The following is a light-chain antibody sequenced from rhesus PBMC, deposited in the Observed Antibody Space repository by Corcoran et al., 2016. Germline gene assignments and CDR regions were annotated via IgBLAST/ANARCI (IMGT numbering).Light chain of an antibody. CDR1: QGISSY. Sequence: DIQMTQSPSSLSAPVGDTVTITCRASQGISSYLNWFQQKPGKAPKLLIHDASTLESGVPSRLSGSGSGTDFTLTISSLQPEDFAAYYCLQHNSYPYSFGQGTKLDIK. CDR3: LQHNSYPYS. CDR2: DAS. J-gene: IGKJ2*01. V-gene: IGKV1-28*03.